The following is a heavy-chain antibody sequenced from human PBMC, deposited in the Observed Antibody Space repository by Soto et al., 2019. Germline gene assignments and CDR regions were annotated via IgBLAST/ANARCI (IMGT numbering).Heavy chain of an antibody. CDR2: IYYSGST. Sequence: SETLSLTCTVSGGSISSGGYYWSWIRQHPGKGLEWIGYIYYSGSTYYNPSLKSRVTISVDTSKNQFSLKLSSVTAADTAVYYCARGPSRTTVIYYYYYYMDVWGKGTTVTVSS. V-gene: IGHV4-31*03. J-gene: IGHJ6*03. CDR1: GGSISSGGYY. CDR3: ARGPSRTTVIYYYYYYMDV. D-gene: IGHD4-4*01.